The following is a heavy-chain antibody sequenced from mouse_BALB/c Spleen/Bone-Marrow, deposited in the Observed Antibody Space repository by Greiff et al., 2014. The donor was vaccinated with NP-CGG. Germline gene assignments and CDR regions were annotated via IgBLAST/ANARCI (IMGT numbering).Heavy chain of an antibody. V-gene: IGHV7-3*02. CDR1: GFTFTDYY. Sequence: EVQLQQSGGGLVQPGGSLRLSCTPSGFTFTDYYMSWVRQPPGKALEWLVFIRNKAYGYTTEYSASVRGRFTISRDNSQSILYLQMNTLRAEDSATYYCARFPMDYWGQGTSVTVSS. J-gene: IGHJ4*01. CDR3: ARFPMDY. CDR2: IRNKAYGYTT.